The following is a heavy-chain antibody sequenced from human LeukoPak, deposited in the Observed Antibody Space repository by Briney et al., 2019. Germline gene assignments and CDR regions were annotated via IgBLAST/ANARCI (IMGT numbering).Heavy chain of an antibody. CDR1: SGSISTSNYY. D-gene: IGHD3-10*01. CDR3: ARDSGTTGEVKFDP. CDR2: IFYSGST. J-gene: IGHJ5*02. Sequence: SETLSLTCTVSSGSISTSNYYWGWVRQPPGKALEWIGNIFYSGSTYYSPSLKSRVTISLDTSRNQFSLKLISVTAADTAVYYCARDSGTTGEVKFDPWGQGMLVTVSS. V-gene: IGHV4-39*07.